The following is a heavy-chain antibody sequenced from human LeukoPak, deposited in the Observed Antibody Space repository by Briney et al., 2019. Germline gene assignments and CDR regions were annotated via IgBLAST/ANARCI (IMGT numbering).Heavy chain of an antibody. Sequence: SETLSLTCAVYGGSFSGYYWSWIRQPPGKGLEWIGEINHSGSTNYNPSLKSRVTISVDASKNQFSLRLSSVTAADTAVYYCASDADVAVAGTPYWGQGTLVTVSS. D-gene: IGHD6-19*01. CDR3: ASDADVAVAGTPY. J-gene: IGHJ4*02. CDR1: GGSFSGYY. V-gene: IGHV4-34*01. CDR2: INHSGST.